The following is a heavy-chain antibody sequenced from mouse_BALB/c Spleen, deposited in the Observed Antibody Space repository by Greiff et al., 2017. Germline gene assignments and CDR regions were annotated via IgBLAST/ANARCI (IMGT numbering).Heavy chain of an antibody. V-gene: IGHV1-80*01. D-gene: IGHD4-1*01. Sequence: QVHVKQSGAELVRPGSSVKISCKASGYAFSSYWMNWVKQRPGQGLEWIGQIYPGDGDTNYNGKFKGKATLTADKSSSTAYMQLSSLTSEDSAVYFCARTWVFAMDYWGQGTSVTVSS. CDR2: IYPGDGDT. CDR1: GYAFSSYW. J-gene: IGHJ4*01. CDR3: ARTWVFAMDY.